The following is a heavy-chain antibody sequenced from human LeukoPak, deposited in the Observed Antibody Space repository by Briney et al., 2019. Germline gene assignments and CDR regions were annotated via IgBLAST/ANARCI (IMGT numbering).Heavy chain of an antibody. J-gene: IGHJ3*01. CDR2: IKKDGSVE. V-gene: IGHV3-7*01. D-gene: IGHD1-14*01. CDR1: GFTLNSYL. CDR3: ARSNPNKNALDL. Sequence: PGGSLRLSCAASGFTLNSYLMSWVRQAPGRGLEWVANIKKDGSVESYLDSVKGRFTVSRDNAKNSLFLQMNSLRGEDTAVYYCARSNPNKNALDLWGQGTMVTISS.